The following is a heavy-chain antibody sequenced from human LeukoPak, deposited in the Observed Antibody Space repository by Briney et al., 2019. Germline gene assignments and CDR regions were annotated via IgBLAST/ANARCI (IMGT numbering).Heavy chain of an antibody. V-gene: IGHV3-7*01. D-gene: IGHD3-16*01. CDR3: ARLGMGYYFDY. CDR1: GFTFSSYW. J-gene: IGHJ4*02. CDR2: IKQDGSEK. Sequence: GGSLRLSCAASGFTFSSYWMSWVRQAPGKGLEWEANIKQDGSEKYYVDSVKGRFTISRDNAKNSLYLQMNSLRAEDTAVYYCARLGMGYYFDYWGQGTLVTVSS.